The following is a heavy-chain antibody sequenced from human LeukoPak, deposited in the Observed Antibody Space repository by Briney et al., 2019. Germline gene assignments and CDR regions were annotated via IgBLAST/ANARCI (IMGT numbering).Heavy chain of an antibody. J-gene: IGHJ4*02. Sequence: GGSLRLSCAASGFTFSGYAMHWVRQAPGKGLEWVSGIRVSGSTYYPDSVTGRFTISRDNSENTLYLQMSGLRAEDTAIYYCAKGTGDTAYYFDFWGQGVLVTVSS. CDR2: IRVSGST. CDR1: GFTFSGYA. D-gene: IGHD7-27*01. CDR3: AKGTGDTAYYFDF. V-gene: IGHV3-23*01.